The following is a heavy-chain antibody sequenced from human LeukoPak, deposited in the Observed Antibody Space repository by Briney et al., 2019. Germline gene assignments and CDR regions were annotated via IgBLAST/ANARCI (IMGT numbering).Heavy chain of an antibody. J-gene: IGHJ4*02. D-gene: IGHD3-10*01. CDR1: GFTFSNYD. CDR3: ARAHWTYYYGSGSYHFDY. Sequence: GGSLRLSCSASGFTFSNYDMHWVRQAPGKGLEWVAFIRYDGSVKYCADSVKGRFTISRDNAKNTLYLQMNSLRAEDTAVYYCARAHWTYYYGSGSYHFDYWGQGTLVTVSS. CDR2: IRYDGSVK. V-gene: IGHV3-30*02.